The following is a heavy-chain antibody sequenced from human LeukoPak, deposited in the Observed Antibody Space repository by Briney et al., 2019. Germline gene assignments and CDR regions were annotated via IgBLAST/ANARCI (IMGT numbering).Heavy chain of an antibody. CDR3: ARERRGSNWDPFDY. Sequence: TGGSLRLSCAASGFTFSNYEMNWVRQAPGKGLEWLSYITSSGRTTDYADSVKGRFTISRDNAKNSLYLQLNSLRVEDTAVYYCARERRGSNWDPFDYWGQGTLVTVSS. D-gene: IGHD6-13*01. CDR2: ITSSGRTT. V-gene: IGHV3-48*03. CDR1: GFTFSNYE. J-gene: IGHJ4*02.